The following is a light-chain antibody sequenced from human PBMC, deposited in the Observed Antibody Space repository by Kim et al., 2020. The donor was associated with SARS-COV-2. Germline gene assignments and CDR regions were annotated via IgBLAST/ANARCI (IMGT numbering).Light chain of an antibody. CDR3: NSRDSSGNHLV. CDR2: GKN. CDR1: SLRSYY. V-gene: IGLV3-19*01. J-gene: IGLJ2*01. Sequence: SSELTQDPAVSVALGQTVRITCQGDSLRSYYASWYQQKPGQAPVLVIYGKNNRPSGIPDRFSGSSSGNTASLTITGAQADDEADYSCNSRDSSGNHLVFG.